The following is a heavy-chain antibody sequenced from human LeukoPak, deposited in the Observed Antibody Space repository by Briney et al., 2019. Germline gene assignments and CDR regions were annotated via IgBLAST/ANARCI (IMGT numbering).Heavy chain of an antibody. CDR2: LSGSGGST. CDR3: AKALGELSFIIDY. Sequence: GGSLRLSCAASGFTFSSYAMSWVRQAPGKGLEWVSALSGSGGSTYYADSVKGRFTISRDNSKDTIYLQMNSLRVEDTAVYYCAKALGELSFIIDYWGQGTLVTVSS. CDR1: GFTFSSYA. J-gene: IGHJ4*02. D-gene: IGHD3-16*02. V-gene: IGHV3-23*01.